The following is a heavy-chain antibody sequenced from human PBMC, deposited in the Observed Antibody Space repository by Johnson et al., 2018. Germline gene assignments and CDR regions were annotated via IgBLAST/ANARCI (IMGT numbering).Heavy chain of an antibody. Sequence: VQLVETGGGLVQXGGSLRLSCAASGFTFSSYAMSWVRQAPGKGLEWVSAISGSGGSTYYADSVTGRFTISRDNSKNTLYLQMNSLRAEDTAVYYCAKDMLGYCSSTSCYFPDVWGQGTTVTVSS. J-gene: IGHJ6*02. V-gene: IGHV3-23*04. CDR1: GFTFSSYA. CDR3: AKDMLGYCSSTSCYFPDV. D-gene: IGHD2-2*01. CDR2: ISGSGGST.